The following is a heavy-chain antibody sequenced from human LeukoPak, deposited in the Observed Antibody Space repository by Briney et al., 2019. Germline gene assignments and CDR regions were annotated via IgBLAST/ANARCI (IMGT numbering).Heavy chain of an antibody. J-gene: IGHJ4*02. CDR2: IYYSGST. V-gene: IGHV4-39*07. D-gene: IGHD6-13*01. Sequence: PSETLSLTCTVSGGSISSSSYYWGWIRQPPGKGLEWIGSIYYSGSTYYNPSLKSRVTISVDTSKNQFSLKLSSVTAADTAVYYCARDRGSRQGYSSSWDDYLDYWGQGTLVTVSS. CDR1: GGSISSSSYY. CDR3: ARDRGSRQGYSSSWDDYLDY.